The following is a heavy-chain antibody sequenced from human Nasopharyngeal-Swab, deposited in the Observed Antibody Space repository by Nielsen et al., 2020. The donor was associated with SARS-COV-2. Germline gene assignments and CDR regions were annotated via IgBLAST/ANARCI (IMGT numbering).Heavy chain of an antibody. Sequence: ASVKVSCKTSGYAFSSYDIAWVRQAAGQGLEWMGWMNPLSGNSGFAQKFRGRVTVTTATSISTVYMDLSSLRSEDTAVYYCARAIRYQLLSEFWGQGTLVTVSS. V-gene: IGHV1-8*01. CDR1: GYAFSSYD. CDR3: ARAIRYQLLSEF. CDR2: MNPLSGNS. D-gene: IGHD2-2*01. J-gene: IGHJ4*02.